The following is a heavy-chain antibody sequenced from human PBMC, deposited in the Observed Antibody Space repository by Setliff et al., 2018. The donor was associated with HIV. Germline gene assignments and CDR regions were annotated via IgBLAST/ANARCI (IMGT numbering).Heavy chain of an antibody. V-gene: IGHV4-4*07. D-gene: IGHD3-10*01. J-gene: IGHJ5*02. CDR1: SDSISPYY. Sequence: KPSETLSLTCTVSSDSISPYYWSWIRQPAGKGLEHIGHTYTGGSTNYNPSLKSRVIISGDTSKNQFSLKLSSVTAADTAVYYCATYADRESNRFDPWGQGILVTVSS. CDR2: TYTGGST. CDR3: ATYADRESNRFDP.